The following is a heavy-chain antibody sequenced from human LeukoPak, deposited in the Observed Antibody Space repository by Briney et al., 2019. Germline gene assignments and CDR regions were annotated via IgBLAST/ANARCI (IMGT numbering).Heavy chain of an antibody. Sequence: EASVKVSCKASGYTFTGYYMHWERQAPGQGLEWMGWINPNSGGTNYAQKFQGRVTMTRDTSISTAYMELSRLRSDDTAVYYCARAHTGGNYFDYWGQGTLVTVSS. D-gene: IGHD3-10*01. V-gene: IGHV1-2*02. J-gene: IGHJ4*02. CDR3: ARAHTGGNYFDY. CDR1: GYTFTGYY. CDR2: INPNSGGT.